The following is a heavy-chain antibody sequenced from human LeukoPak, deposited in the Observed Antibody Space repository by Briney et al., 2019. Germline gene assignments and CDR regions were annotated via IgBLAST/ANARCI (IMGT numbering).Heavy chain of an antibody. J-gene: IGHJ4*02. Sequence: PSETLSLTCTVFGDSITNSYWTWIRLPPGKGLEWIAYIYYTGYTNYNPSLKSRVSISVDTSKNQLSLKLISVTAADTAVYYCARAPIGSVDYWDPRAQVTVSS. CDR2: IYYTGYT. CDR3: ARAPIGSVDY. CDR1: GDSITNSY. D-gene: IGHD1-1*01. V-gene: IGHV4-59*01.